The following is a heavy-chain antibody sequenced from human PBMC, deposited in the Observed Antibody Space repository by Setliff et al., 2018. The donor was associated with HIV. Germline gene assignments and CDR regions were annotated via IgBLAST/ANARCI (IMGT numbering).Heavy chain of an antibody. V-gene: IGHV4-59*01. D-gene: IGHD4-17*01. CDR2: IYYSGST. Sequence: SETLSLTCTASGGSISSYYWSWIRQPPGKGLEWIGYIYYSGSTNYNPSLKSRVTISVDTSKNQFSLKLSSVTAADTAVYYCAAFDYGDYVFDYWGQGTLVTVSS. J-gene: IGHJ4*02. CDR1: GGSISSYY. CDR3: AAFDYGDYVFDY.